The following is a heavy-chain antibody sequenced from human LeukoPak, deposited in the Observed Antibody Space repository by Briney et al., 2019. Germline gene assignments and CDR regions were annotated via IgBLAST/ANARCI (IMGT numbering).Heavy chain of an antibody. CDR1: GFTFKNYG. CDR2: ISSGATYI. J-gene: IGHJ6*02. V-gene: IGHV3-21*06. CDR3: ARSKGGAQREYGMDV. D-gene: IGHD1-1*01. Sequence: GGSLRLSCAASGFTFKNYGMNWVRQAPGKGLEWVSSISSGATYIDNADSVKGRFTISRDNAKNTLYLEMNSLRAEDTAVYYCARSKGGAQREYGMDVWGQGTTVTVSS.